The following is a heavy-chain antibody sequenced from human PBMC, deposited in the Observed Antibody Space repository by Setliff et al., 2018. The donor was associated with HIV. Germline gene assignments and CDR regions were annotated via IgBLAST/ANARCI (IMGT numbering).Heavy chain of an antibody. J-gene: IGHJ6*03. CDR2: ISSSTTSI. D-gene: IGHD3-22*01. CDR1: GFSFDDYS. CDR3: TRDLSTDSSGPYYHMDV. V-gene: IGHV3-21*01. Sequence: PGGSLRLSCAASGFSFDDYSMNWVRQAPGKGLEWVSSISSSTTSIYYADSVKGRFTISRDNAKNSLYLQMNSLRAEDTAVYYCTRDLSTDSSGPYYHMDVWGRGTTVTVSS.